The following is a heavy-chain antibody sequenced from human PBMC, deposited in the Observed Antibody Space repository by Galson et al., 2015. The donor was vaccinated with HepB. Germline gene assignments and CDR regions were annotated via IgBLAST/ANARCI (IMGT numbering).Heavy chain of an antibody. CDR3: ARGGGFYGSYTKYYFDD. D-gene: IGHD2-2*02. Sequence: SLRLSCVASGFTFSNYAMHWVRQAPGKGLEWVSFISYDGTNKYYAHSVTGRFTISRDTSENTLYLQMNSLRPDDSAVYYCARGGGFYGSYTKYYFDDWGQGTRVTVSS. J-gene: IGHJ4*02. CDR2: ISYDGTNK. CDR1: GFTFSNYA. V-gene: IGHV3-30-3*01.